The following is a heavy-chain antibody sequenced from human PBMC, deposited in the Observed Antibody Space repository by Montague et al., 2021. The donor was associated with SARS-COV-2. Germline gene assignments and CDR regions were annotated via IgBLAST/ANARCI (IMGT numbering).Heavy chain of an antibody. J-gene: IGHJ6*02. CDR1: GFTFSLYE. V-gene: IGHV3-48*03. CDR2: ISSSGSAI. CDR3: ARDRRTVGATMDYYYFYDMDV. Sequence: SRRLSCAASGFTFSLYEMNWVRQAPGKGLEWVSFISSSGSAIYSSDSLKVRFTISRDNAKNSLYLQMNSLRAEDTAVYYCARDRRTVGATMDYYYFYDMDVWGQGTMVTVSS. D-gene: IGHD1-26*01.